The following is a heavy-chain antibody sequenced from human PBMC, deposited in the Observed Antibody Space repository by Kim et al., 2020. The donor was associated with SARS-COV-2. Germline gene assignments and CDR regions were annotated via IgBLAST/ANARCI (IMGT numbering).Heavy chain of an antibody. CDR2: VGGRGLYP. CDR1: GFDFSSYA. J-gene: IGHJ1*01. Sequence: GGSLRLSCAASGFDFSSYAMSWVRQSPGKRLEWLAGVGGRGLYPEYAASVGGRFTISRDNSNNTLHLQMRSLRADATAVYYCARNPGVYGVFSDWGAGT. CDR3: ARNPGVYGVFSD. D-gene: IGHD6-13*01. V-gene: IGHV3-23*01.